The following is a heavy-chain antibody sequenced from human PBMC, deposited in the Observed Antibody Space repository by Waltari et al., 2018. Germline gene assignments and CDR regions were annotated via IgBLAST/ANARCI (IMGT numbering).Heavy chain of an antibody. V-gene: IGHV4-59*01. J-gene: IGHJ6*02. CDR3: ARDGGDIAAAGTDYYYGMDV. CDR2: IYYSGST. CDR1: GGSISSYY. D-gene: IGHD6-13*01. Sequence: QVQLQESGPGLVKPSETLSLTCTVSGGSISSYYRSCIRQPHGTGLEWIGYIYYSGSTNYNPSLKSRVTISVDTSKNQFSLKLSSVTAADTAVYYCARDGGDIAAAGTDYYYGMDVWGQGTTVTVSS.